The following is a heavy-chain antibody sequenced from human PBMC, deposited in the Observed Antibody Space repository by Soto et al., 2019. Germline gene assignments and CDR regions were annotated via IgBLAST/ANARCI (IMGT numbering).Heavy chain of an antibody. Sequence: ASVKVSCKASGYTFTSYAMHWVRRAPGQRLEWMGWINAGNGNTKYSQKFQGRVTITRDTSASTAYMELSSLRSEDTAVYYCASVGIAFGYSSGWPSFDYWGQGTQVTVSS. J-gene: IGHJ4*02. CDR2: INAGNGNT. V-gene: IGHV1-3*01. CDR1: GYTFTSYA. CDR3: ASVGIAFGYSSGWPSFDY. D-gene: IGHD6-19*01.